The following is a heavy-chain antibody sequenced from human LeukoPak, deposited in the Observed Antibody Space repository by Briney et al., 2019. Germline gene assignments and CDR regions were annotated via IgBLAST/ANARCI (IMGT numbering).Heavy chain of an antibody. CDR1: GFTFSSYS. Sequence: PGGSLRLSCAASGFTFSSYSMNWVRQAPGKGLEWVSSISSSSSYIYYADSVKGRFTISRDNAKNSLYLQMNSLRAEDTAVYYCARANGDYYYYGMDVWGQGTTVTVSS. CDR2: ISSSSSYI. CDR3: ARANGDYYYYGMDV. D-gene: IGHD7-27*01. V-gene: IGHV3-21*01. J-gene: IGHJ6*02.